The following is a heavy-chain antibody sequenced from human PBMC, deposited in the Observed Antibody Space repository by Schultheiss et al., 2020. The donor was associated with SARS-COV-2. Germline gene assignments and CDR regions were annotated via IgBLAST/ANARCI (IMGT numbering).Heavy chain of an antibody. Sequence: GGSLRLSCAASGFTFRSYAMSWVRQAPGKGLEWVSAISGSGGSTYYADSVKGRFTISRDNSKNTLYLQMNSLRAEDTAVYYCAKGVDGYTTIDYWGQGTLVTVSS. J-gene: IGHJ4*02. D-gene: IGHD5-24*01. CDR2: ISGSGGST. CDR1: GFTFRSYA. V-gene: IGHV3-23*01. CDR3: AKGVDGYTTIDY.